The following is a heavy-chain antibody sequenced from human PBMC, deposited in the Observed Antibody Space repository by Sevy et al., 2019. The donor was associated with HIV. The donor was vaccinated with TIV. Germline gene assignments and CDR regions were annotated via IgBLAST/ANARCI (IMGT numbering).Heavy chain of an antibody. Sequence: GGSLRLSCAASGFTFSGSAMQWVRQASGKGLEWVGRIRSKGNRYATAYAASVKGRFTISRDDSKNTVYLQMNSLKTEDTAVYYCTRGGARDSSSWYDYFDYWGQGTLVTVSS. CDR3: TRGGARDSSSWYDYFDY. V-gene: IGHV3-73*01. D-gene: IGHD6-13*01. CDR2: IRSKGNRYAT. CDR1: GFTFSGSA. J-gene: IGHJ4*02.